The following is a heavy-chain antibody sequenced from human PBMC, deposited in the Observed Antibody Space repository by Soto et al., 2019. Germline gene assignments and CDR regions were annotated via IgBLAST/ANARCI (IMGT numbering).Heavy chain of an antibody. CDR1: GFTFSSYA. Sequence: GGSLRLSCVASGFTFSSYAMSWVRQAPGKGLEWVSAISGSGGSTYYADSVKGRFTISRDNSKNTLYLQMNSLRAEDTAVYYCAKDGRMGNCTNGVCYKYFQHWGQGTLVTVSS. D-gene: IGHD2-8*01. CDR3: AKDGRMGNCTNGVCYKYFQH. J-gene: IGHJ1*01. V-gene: IGHV3-23*01. CDR2: ISGSGGST.